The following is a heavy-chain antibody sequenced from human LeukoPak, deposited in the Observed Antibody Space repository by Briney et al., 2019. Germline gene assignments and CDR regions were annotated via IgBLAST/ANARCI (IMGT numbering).Heavy chain of an antibody. D-gene: IGHD2/OR15-2a*01. V-gene: IGHV3-53*01. CDR2: IYSDGST. CDR1: GFSVSDYY. CDR3: ARDDVPVI. Sequence: PGGSLRLSCAASGFSVSDYYMNWVRQAPGKGLEWVSFIYSDGSTYYADSVKGRFTISRDNSKNTLYLQMNSLRVEDTAVYYCARDDVPVIWGQGPLVTVSS. J-gene: IGHJ4*02.